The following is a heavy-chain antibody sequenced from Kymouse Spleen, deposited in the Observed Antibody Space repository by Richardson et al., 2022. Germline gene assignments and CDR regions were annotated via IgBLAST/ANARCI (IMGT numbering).Heavy chain of an antibody. D-gene: IGHD3-3*01. J-gene: IGHJ4*02. CDR2: IIPIFGTA. CDR1: GGTFSSYA. Sequence: QVQLVQSGAEVKKPGSSVKVSCKASGGTFSSYAISWVRQAPGQGLEWMGGIIPIFGTANYAQKFQGRVTITTDESTSTAYMELSSLRSEDTAVYYCARHSPLRFLEWFDYWGQGTLVTVSS. V-gene: IGHV1-69*05. CDR3: ARHSPLRFLEWFDY.